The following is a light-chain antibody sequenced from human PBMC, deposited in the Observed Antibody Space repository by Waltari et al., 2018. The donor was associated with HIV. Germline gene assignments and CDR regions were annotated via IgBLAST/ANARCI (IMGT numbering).Light chain of an antibody. Sequence: QSVLTQPPSASGTHGQRVTISCSGGTSNIGTKFVHWYQQFPGTAPKLLIYRTNQRPSGVPDRFSGSKSGTSASLAISGLRSGDEADYYCTSWDDSLSRLVFGGGTKLTVL. CDR3: TSWDDSLSRLV. CDR2: RTN. V-gene: IGLV1-47*01. CDR1: TSNIGTKF. J-gene: IGLJ3*02.